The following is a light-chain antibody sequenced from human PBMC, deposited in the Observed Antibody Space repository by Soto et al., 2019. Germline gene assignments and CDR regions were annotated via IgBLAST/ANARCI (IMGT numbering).Light chain of an antibody. J-gene: IGKJ1*01. V-gene: IGKV2-28*01. CDR1: QNLLHSNGYTS. CDR2: LGS. Sequence: DIVMTQSPLSLPVTPGAPASISCRSSQNLLHSNGYTSLDWYLQKPGQSPQLLIYLGSTRASGVPDRFSGSGSGTDFTLKISRVEAEDVGIYYCMQALQTPWTFGQGTKVEIK. CDR3: MQALQTPWT.